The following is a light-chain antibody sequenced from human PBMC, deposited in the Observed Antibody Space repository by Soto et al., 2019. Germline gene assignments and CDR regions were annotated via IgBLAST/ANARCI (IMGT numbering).Light chain of an antibody. J-gene: IGLJ2*01. CDR1: SSNIGSHT. V-gene: IGLV1-44*01. CDR3: AAWDGSLNGPV. Sequence: QSVLTQPPSAFGTPGQRVTVSCSGSSSNIGSHTVNWYQQVPGTAPKLLIYNNNQWPSGVPDRFSGSKSGTSASLAISGLQSGDEADYFCAAWDGSLNGPVFGGGTKLTVL. CDR2: NNN.